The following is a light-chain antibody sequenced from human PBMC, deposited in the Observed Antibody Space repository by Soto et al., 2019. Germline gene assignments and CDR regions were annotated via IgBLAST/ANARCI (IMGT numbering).Light chain of an antibody. J-gene: IGKJ1*01. CDR3: QHYNSYPWT. CDR2: KTS. V-gene: IGKV1-5*03. CDR1: QSISSW. Sequence: DIQMTQSPSTLSASVGDRVTITCRASQSISSWLAWYQQKPGKAPKLLIFKTSSLKSGAPSRFGGSGSGTEFTLTISSLQPDDFATYYCQHYNSYPWTCGRGTKADIK.